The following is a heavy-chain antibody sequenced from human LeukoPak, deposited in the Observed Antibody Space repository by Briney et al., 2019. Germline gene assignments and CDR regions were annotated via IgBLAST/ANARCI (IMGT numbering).Heavy chain of an antibody. V-gene: IGHV3-23*01. CDR3: AKDNSGYPGIGAFDI. Sequence: GGSLRLSCAASGFTFSSYSMNWVRQAPGKGLEWVSAISGSGGSTYYADSVKGRFTISRDNSKNTLYLQMNSLRAEDTAVYYCAKDNSGYPGIGAFDIWGQGTMVTVSS. CDR2: ISGSGGST. J-gene: IGHJ3*02. CDR1: GFTFSSYS. D-gene: IGHD3-22*01.